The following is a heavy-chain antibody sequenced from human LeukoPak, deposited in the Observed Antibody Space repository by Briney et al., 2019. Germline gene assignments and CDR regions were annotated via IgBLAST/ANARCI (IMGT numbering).Heavy chain of an antibody. V-gene: IGHV1-2*06. CDR3: AKYDSSGYYFDY. D-gene: IGHD3-22*01. CDR2: INPNSGGT. J-gene: IGHJ4*02. CDR1: GYTFISYG. Sequence: VASVKVSCKASGYTFISYGISWVRQAPGQGLEWMGRINPNSGGTNYAQKFQGRVTMTRDTSISAAYMELSRLRSDDTAVYYCAKYDSSGYYFDYWGQGTLVTVSS.